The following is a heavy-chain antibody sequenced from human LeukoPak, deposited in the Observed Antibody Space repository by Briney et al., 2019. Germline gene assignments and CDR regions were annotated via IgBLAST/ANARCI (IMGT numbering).Heavy chain of an antibody. D-gene: IGHD3-3*01. J-gene: IGHJ5*02. Sequence: SETLSLTCTVSGYSISSDYWGWIRQPPGKGLEWIGSIHHSGRTYYNPSLKSRVTISVDTSKNQFSLKLSSVTAADTAVYYCARDHLANLASRLFDPWGQGTLVTVSS. V-gene: IGHV4-38-2*02. CDR3: ARDHLANLASRLFDP. CDR2: IHHSGRT. CDR1: GYSISSDY.